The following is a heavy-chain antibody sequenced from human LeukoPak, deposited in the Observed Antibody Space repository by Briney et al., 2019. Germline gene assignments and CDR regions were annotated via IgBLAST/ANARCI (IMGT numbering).Heavy chain of an antibody. Sequence: GGSLRHSGAPSGFTFSNYWMIWVRQAPGKGLEWVANIKQDGSVKYYVDSVKGRFTISRDNDKNSLYLQMNSLSADDTAIYYCEGGSMGHEYWDQGTLVTVSS. J-gene: IGHJ4*02. D-gene: IGHD1-26*01. V-gene: IGHV3-7*01. CDR2: IKQDGSVK. CDR3: EGGSMGHEY. CDR1: GFTFSNYW.